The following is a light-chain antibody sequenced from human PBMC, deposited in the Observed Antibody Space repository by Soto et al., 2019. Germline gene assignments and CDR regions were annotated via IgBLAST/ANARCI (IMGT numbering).Light chain of an antibody. J-gene: IGKJ2*01. Sequence: EIVLTQSPGTLSLSPGERATLSCRASQSVSSSYLAWYQQKPGQAPRLLIYGASSRATGIPDRFSGSGSGTECTLTIRGLEAEDFLVYYCHQYGSSPPYTFGQGTKLEIK. V-gene: IGKV3-20*01. CDR2: GAS. CDR1: QSVSSSY. CDR3: HQYGSSPPYT.